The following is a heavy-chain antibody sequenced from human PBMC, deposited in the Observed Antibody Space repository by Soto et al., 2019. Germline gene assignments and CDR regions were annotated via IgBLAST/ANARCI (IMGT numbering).Heavy chain of an antibody. Sequence: KLSETLSLACPVSGGGISSSSYYWGLIRQPPGKGLEWIGSIYYSVSTYYNPSLKSRVTISVDTSKNQFSLELSSVNAADTDVYYCARLDWNYFFDPWAQGTLVPVSS. J-gene: IGHJ5*02. CDR2: IYYSVST. D-gene: IGHD1-7*01. CDR3: ARLDWNYFFDP. V-gene: IGHV4-39*01. CDR1: GGGISSSSYY.